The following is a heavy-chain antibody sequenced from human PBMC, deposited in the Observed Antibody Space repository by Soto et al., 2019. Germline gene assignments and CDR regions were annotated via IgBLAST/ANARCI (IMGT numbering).Heavy chain of an antibody. CDR2: TSSSSSTI. D-gene: IGHD2-15*01. J-gene: IGHJ6*02. CDR3: ARDGRSEVLHRYGMDV. Sequence: GGSLRLSCAASGFTFSSYSMNWVRQAPGKGLEWVSYTSSSSSTIYYADSVKGRFTISRDNAKNSLYLQMNSLRDEDTAVYYCARDGRSEVLHRYGMDVWGQGTTVTVSS. CDR1: GFTFSSYS. V-gene: IGHV3-48*02.